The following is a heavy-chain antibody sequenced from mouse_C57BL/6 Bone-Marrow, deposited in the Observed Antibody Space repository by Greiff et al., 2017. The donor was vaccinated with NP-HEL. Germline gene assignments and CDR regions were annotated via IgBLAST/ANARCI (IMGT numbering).Heavy chain of an antibody. V-gene: IGHV5-9-1*02. CDR1: GFTFSSYA. D-gene: IGHD2-1*01. CDR3: TRDEGNPGYAMDY. Sequence: EVQRVESGEGLVKPGGSLKLSCAASGFTFSSYAMSWVRQTPEKRLEWVAYISSGGDYIYYADTVKGRFTISRDNARNTLYLQMSSLKSEDTAMYYCTRDEGNPGYAMDYWGQGTSVTVSS. J-gene: IGHJ4*01. CDR2: ISSGGDYI.